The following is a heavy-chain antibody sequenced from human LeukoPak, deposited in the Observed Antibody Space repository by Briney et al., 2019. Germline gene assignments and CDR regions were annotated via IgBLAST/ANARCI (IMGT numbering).Heavy chain of an antibody. D-gene: IGHD3-16*01. J-gene: IGHJ4*02. CDR3: TRGAGWLIDY. Sequence: PSETLSLNCTVSVDSISDYYRGWIRQPPGKGLEWIGYFHNSGTSTYNPSLKSRVTISADTSKNQFSLKLNSLTTADTAVYYCTRGAGWLIDYWGQGILVTVSS. V-gene: IGHV4-59*01. CDR2: FHNSGTS. CDR1: VDSISDYY.